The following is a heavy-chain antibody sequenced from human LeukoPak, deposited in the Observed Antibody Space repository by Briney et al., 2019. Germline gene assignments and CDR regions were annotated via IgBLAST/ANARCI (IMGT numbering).Heavy chain of an antibody. V-gene: IGHV1-2*02. CDR1: GYTFTGYY. CDR3: ARAEDIVVVVAAIDY. Sequence: ASVKVSCKASGYTFTGYYMHWVRQAPGQGLEWMGWINPNSGGTNYAQEFQGRVTMTRDTSISTAYMELSRLRSDDTAVYYCARAEDIVVVVAAIDYWGQGTLVTVSS. CDR2: INPNSGGT. J-gene: IGHJ4*02. D-gene: IGHD2-15*01.